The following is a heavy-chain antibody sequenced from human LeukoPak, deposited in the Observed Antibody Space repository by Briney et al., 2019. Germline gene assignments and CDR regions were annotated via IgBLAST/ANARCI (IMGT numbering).Heavy chain of an antibody. CDR3: ARVNSSGWFGYYYYGMDV. D-gene: IGHD6-19*01. V-gene: IGHV1-46*01. CDR2: INPSGGTT. Sequence: ASVKVSCKASGYAFTSYYMHWVRQAPGEGLEWMGIINPSGGTTSYAHKFHVRVTMTRHTSTSPVYMELSSLRSEDTAVYYCARVNSSGWFGYYYYGMDVWGQGTTVTVSS. CDR1: GYAFTSYY. J-gene: IGHJ6*02.